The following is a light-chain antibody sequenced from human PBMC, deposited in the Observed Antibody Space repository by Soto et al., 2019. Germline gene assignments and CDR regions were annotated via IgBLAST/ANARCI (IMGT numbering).Light chain of an antibody. J-gene: IGKJ1*01. CDR2: GAS. Sequence: EIVMTQSPATLSVSPGERATLSCRASQTVGTHLAWYQQKPGQAPRLLISGASAGATGLPARFSGSGSGTEFTLTISSLQSEDFAVYYCQQYHNWPQTFGQGTKVEIK. CDR1: QTVGTH. V-gene: IGKV3-15*01. CDR3: QQYHNWPQT.